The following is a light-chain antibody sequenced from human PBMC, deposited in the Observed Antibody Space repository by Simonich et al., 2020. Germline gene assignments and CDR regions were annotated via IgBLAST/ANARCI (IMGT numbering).Light chain of an antibody. Sequence: DVVMTQSPLSLPVTLGQPASISCRSSQSLVHSDGNTYLNWFQQRPGQSPRLLIYKVSNRASGVPDRFSGSGSGTDFTLKISRVEAEDVGVYYCMQGTHWPPWTFGQGTKVEIK. CDR3: MQGTHWPPWT. V-gene: IGKV2-30*02. J-gene: IGKJ1*01. CDR2: KVS. CDR1: QSLVHSDGNTY.